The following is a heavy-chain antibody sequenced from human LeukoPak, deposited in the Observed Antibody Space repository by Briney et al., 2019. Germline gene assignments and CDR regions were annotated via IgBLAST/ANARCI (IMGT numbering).Heavy chain of an antibody. CDR1: GGSISNVNYL. CDR3: ARQRWLGLFDP. CDR2: IYYSGST. Sequence: PSETLSLTCTVSGGSISNVNYLWGWIRQPPGTRLEWIGSIYYSGSTYYNPSLKSRLTISIDMSKTQFSLKLSSVTAADTAVYYCARQRWLGLFDPWGQGTLVTVSS. J-gene: IGHJ5*02. D-gene: IGHD5-24*01. V-gene: IGHV4-39*01.